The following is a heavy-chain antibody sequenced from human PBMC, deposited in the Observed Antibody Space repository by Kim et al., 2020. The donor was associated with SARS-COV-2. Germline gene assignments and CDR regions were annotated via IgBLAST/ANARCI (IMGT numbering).Heavy chain of an antibody. Sequence: GGSLRLSCTASGFPFSNFAMHWVRQAPGKGLEWVAVIWHYDHNIQYADSVKGRFTISRDNSKNTLHLDMNNLRDEDTAVYYCARDPTTLTTLGWYFDVWGRGTLVTVSS. CDR3: ARDPTTLTTLGWYFDV. V-gene: IGHV3-33*01. J-gene: IGHJ2*01. CDR2: IWHYDHNI. D-gene: IGHD4-17*01. CDR1: GFPFSNFA.